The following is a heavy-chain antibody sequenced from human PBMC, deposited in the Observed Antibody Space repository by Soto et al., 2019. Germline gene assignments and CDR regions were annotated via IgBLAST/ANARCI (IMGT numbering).Heavy chain of an antibody. V-gene: IGHV4-34*01. Sequence: SETLSLTCAVYGGSFSGYYWSWIRQPPGKGLEWIGEINHSGSTNYNPSLKSRVTISVDTSKNQFSLKLSSVTAADTAVYYCARGRLGQTDGYWGQGTLVTVSS. CDR1: GGSFSGYY. J-gene: IGHJ4*02. CDR2: INHSGST. D-gene: IGHD3-16*01. CDR3: ARGRLGQTDGY.